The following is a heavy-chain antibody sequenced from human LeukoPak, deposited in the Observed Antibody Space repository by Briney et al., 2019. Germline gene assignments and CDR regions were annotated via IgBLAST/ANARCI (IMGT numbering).Heavy chain of an antibody. J-gene: IGHJ4*02. Sequence: SQTLSLTCTVSGGSIIRGGTYWGWIRQFPGKDLEWIGHTYYSGSTDYNPFLKSRVSISVDTSKTQFSLRLSSVTAADTAVYYCASASSGAVAATVLDYWGQGTLVTVSS. CDR1: GGSIIRGGTY. CDR2: TYYSGST. V-gene: IGHV4-31*03. CDR3: ASASSGAVAATVLDY. D-gene: IGHD6-19*01.